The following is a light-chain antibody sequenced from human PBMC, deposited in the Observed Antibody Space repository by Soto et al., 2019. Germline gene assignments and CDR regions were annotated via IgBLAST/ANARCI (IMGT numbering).Light chain of an antibody. CDR1: QSVSSNY. V-gene: IGKV3-20*01. Sequence: EIVLTQSPGTLSSSPGDRATLSCRASQSVSSNYLAWYQQKSGQAPRLLIYGASSRATGIPNRFSGSGSGTDFTLTISRLEPEDFAVYYCQQYGNSPRTFGQGTKVYIK. CDR2: GAS. J-gene: IGKJ1*01. CDR3: QQYGNSPRT.